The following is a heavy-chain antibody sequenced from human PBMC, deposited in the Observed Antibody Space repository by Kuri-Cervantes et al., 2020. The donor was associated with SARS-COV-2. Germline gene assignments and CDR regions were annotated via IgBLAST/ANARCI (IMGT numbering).Heavy chain of an antibody. CDR1: GFIFSSYW. D-gene: IGHD5-24*01. V-gene: IGHV3-7*04. J-gene: IGHJ3*02. CDR2: IKQDGSEK. Sequence: GESLKISCAASGFIFSSYWMSWVRQAPGKGLEWVAKIKQDGSEKYYVDSVKGRFTISRDNTKNSLYLQMNSLRAEDTAVYYCAREEWLHIPDAFDIWGQGTMVTVSS. CDR3: AREEWLHIPDAFDI.